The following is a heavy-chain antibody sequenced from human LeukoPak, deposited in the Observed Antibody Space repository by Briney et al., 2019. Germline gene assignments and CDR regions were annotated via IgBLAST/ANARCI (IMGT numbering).Heavy chain of an antibody. D-gene: IGHD2-8*01. CDR2: INHSGST. CDR3: ATRPTPAGNGNWFDP. V-gene: IGHV4-34*01. Sequence: PSETLSLTCTVSGGSISSYYWSWIRQPPGKGLEWIGEINHSGSTNYNPSLKSRVTISVDTPKNQFSLKLSSVTAADTAVYYCATRPTPAGNGNWFDPWGQGTLVTVSS. J-gene: IGHJ5*02. CDR1: GGSISSYY.